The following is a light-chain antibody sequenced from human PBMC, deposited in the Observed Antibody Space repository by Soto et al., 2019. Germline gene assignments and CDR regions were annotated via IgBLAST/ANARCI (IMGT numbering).Light chain of an antibody. CDR2: DVS. CDR3: ATYTSNTTRNYV. V-gene: IGLV2-14*01. CDR1: RRDVGGYNY. Sequence: SVLTQPAAVTGTPGQSITISFIVTRRDVGGYNYVSWYQQHPGKAPKLMIYDVSNRPSGVSNRFSGSKSGNTASLTISGLQAEDDFFYDSATYTSNTTRNYV. J-gene: IGLJ1*01.